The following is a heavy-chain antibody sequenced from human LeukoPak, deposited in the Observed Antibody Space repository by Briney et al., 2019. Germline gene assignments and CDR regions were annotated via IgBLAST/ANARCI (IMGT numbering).Heavy chain of an antibody. V-gene: IGHV1-2*02. D-gene: IGHD6-6*01. Sequence: ASVKVSCKASGYTFTGYYMHWVRQAPGQGLEWMGWINPNSGGTNYAQKFQGRVTMTRVTSISTAYMELSRLRSDDTAVYYCARGGQLPSSIAARPAYYYYGMDVWGQGTTVTVSS. J-gene: IGHJ6*02. CDR1: GYTFTGYY. CDR3: ARGGQLPSSIAARPAYYYYGMDV. CDR2: INPNSGGT.